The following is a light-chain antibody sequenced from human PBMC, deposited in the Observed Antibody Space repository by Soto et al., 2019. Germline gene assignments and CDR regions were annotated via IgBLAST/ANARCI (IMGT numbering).Light chain of an antibody. CDR1: QSVSSN. Sequence: EIVMTQSPATLSVSPGERATLSCRASQSVSSNLAWYQQKPGQAPRLLIYGASTRATGIPARFSGSGSGTEFTPTISSLQSEEFAVYYCQQYNNWPKTFGQGTKV. J-gene: IGKJ1*01. V-gene: IGKV3-15*01. CDR3: QQYNNWPKT. CDR2: GAS.